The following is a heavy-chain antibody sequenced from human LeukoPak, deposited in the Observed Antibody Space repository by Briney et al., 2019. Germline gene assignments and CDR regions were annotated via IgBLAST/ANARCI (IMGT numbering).Heavy chain of an antibody. Sequence: ASVKVSCKASGYTFTSYGISWVRQAPGQGLEWMGWISAYNGNTNYAQKLQGRVTMTTHTSTSTAYMELRSLRSDDTAVYYCARDKRQWLVPSWFDPWGQGTLVTVSS. D-gene: IGHD6-19*01. CDR3: ARDKRQWLVPSWFDP. V-gene: IGHV1-18*01. CDR2: ISAYNGNT. J-gene: IGHJ5*02. CDR1: GYTFTSYG.